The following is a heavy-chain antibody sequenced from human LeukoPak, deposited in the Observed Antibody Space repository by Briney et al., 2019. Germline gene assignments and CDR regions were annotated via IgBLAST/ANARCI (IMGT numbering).Heavy chain of an antibody. CDR3: ARAVSPNY. V-gene: IGHV3-48*01. Sequence: PGGSLRLSCAASGFTFSSYSMNWVRQAPGKGLEWVSYISSSSSTIYYADSVKGRFTISRDNAKNSLCLQMNSLRAEDTAVYYCARAVSPNYWGQGTLVTVSS. CDR2: ISSSSSTI. CDR1: GFTFSSYS. D-gene: IGHD4-11*01. J-gene: IGHJ4*02.